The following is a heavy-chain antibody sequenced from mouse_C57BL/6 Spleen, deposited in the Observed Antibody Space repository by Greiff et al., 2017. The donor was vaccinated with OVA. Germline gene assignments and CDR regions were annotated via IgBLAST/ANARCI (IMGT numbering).Heavy chain of an antibody. CDR1: GYTFTDYY. CDR2: INPNNGGT. CDR3: ARGWYFDV. V-gene: IGHV1-26*01. Sequence: EVQLQQSGPELVKPGASVKISCKASGYTFTDYYMNWVKQSHGKSLEWIGDINPNNGGTSYNQKFKGKATLTVDKSSSTAYMELRSLTYEGAAVYYCARGWYFDVWGKGTTVTVSS. J-gene: IGHJ1*03.